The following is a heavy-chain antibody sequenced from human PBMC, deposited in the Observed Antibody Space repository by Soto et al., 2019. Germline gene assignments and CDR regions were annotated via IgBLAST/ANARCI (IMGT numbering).Heavy chain of an antibody. CDR1: GFTFGDSY. CDR2: ISPGSRYP. D-gene: IGHD2-15*01. Sequence: PVGSLRLSCAGSGFTFGDSYMSWIRQAPGKGLEWLSYISPGSRYPAYADSVKGRFTISRDNAKRSLYLQMMSLTAEDTAIYYCARGGGGGLFDPWGQGTMVTVSS. CDR3: ARGGGGGLFDP. J-gene: IGHJ5*02. V-gene: IGHV3-11*06.